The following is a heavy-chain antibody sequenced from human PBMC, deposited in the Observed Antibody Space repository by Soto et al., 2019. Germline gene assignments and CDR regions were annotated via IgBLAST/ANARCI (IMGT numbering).Heavy chain of an antibody. CDR1: GFTFSTYS. D-gene: IGHD6-6*01. J-gene: IGHJ6*02. V-gene: IGHV3-48*02. CDR3: ARGGSSSDNGLDV. Sequence: VQLVESGGGLVQPGGSLRLSCAASGFTFSTYSMNWVRQAPGQGLEWVSYISSRSYTIYYVDSVKGRFTIPRDNAKNSLYLQMNSLRDEDTAVYYCARGGSSSDNGLDVWGQGTTVTVSS. CDR2: ISSRSYTI.